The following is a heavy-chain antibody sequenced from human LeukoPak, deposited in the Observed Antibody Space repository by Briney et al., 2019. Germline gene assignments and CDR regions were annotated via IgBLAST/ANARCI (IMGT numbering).Heavy chain of an antibody. D-gene: IGHD2-2*02. J-gene: IGHJ3*02. Sequence: PSETLSLTCTVSGGSISSGDYYWSWIRQPPGKGLEWIGYIYYSGSTYYNPSLKSRVTISVDTSKNQFSLKLSSVTAADTAVYYCARTVPAAIVSAFDIWGQGTMVTVSS. CDR2: IYYSGST. CDR3: ARTVPAAIVSAFDI. V-gene: IGHV4-30-4*08. CDR1: GGSISSGDYY.